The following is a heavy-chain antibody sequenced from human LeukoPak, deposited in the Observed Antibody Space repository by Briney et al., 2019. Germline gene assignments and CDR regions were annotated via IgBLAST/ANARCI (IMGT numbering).Heavy chain of an antibody. CDR3: ARDRVVAGLDY. CDR1: GGSISSYY. Sequence: SETLSLTCTVSGGSISSYYWSWIRQPPGKGLEWIGYIYYSVNTNYNPSLKSRVTISVDTSKNQFSLKLSSVTAADTAVYYCARDRVVAGLDYWGQGTLVTVSS. D-gene: IGHD6-19*01. V-gene: IGHV4-59*01. CDR2: IYYSVNT. J-gene: IGHJ4*02.